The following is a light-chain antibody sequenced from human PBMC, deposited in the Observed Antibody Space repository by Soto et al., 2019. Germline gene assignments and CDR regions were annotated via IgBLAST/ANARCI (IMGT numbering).Light chain of an antibody. Sequence: DIQMTQSPSSLSASVGDRVTITCQASQDISNYLNWYQQKPGEAPKLLTYDASNLETGVPSRFSGSGSGTDFTFTINSLQPEDIATYCCQQYDNLPLTFGGGTKVEIK. J-gene: IGKJ4*01. CDR2: DAS. CDR1: QDISNY. CDR3: QQYDNLPLT. V-gene: IGKV1-33*01.